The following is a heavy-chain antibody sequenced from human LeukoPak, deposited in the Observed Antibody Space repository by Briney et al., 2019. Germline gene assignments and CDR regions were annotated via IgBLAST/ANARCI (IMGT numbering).Heavy chain of an antibody. Sequence: GGSLRLSCEASGFTFSNYAMSWVRQAPGKGLEWVAVISYDGSNKYYADSVKGRSTISRDNSKNTLYLQMNSLRAEDTAVYYCARDAIAVAGRGAFLTYYYYMDVWGKGTTVTVSS. D-gene: IGHD6-19*01. V-gene: IGHV3-30-3*01. CDR2: ISYDGSNK. CDR3: ARDAIAVAGRGAFLTYYYYMDV. J-gene: IGHJ6*03. CDR1: GFTFSNYA.